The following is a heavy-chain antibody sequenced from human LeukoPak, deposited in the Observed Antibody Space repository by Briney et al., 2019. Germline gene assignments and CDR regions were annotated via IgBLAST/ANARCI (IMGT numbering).Heavy chain of an antibody. D-gene: IGHD2-2*01. Sequence: ASVKVSCKASGYTFTGYYMHWVRQAPGQGLEWMGWINPNSGGTNYAQKFQGRVTMTRDTSISTAYMELSRLRSDDTAVYYCARDLYIVVVPAAADDAFDIWGQGTMVTVSS. CDR2: INPNSGGT. V-gene: IGHV1-2*02. CDR3: ARDLYIVVVPAAADDAFDI. J-gene: IGHJ3*02. CDR1: GYTFTGYY.